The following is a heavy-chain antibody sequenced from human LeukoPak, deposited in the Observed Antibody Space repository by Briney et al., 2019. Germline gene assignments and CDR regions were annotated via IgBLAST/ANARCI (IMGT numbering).Heavy chain of an antibody. CDR1: GGSISSGNYY. J-gene: IGHJ4*02. D-gene: IGHD5-12*01. CDR3: ASHSGYEGLDY. V-gene: IGHV4-61*02. Sequence: SETLSLTCTVSGGSISSGNYYWNWIRQPAGKGLEWIGRIWADGAPNYNPSLKSRVTISVDKSKNQFSLKLSSVTAADTAVYYCASHSGYEGLDYWGQGTLVTVSS. CDR2: IWADGAP.